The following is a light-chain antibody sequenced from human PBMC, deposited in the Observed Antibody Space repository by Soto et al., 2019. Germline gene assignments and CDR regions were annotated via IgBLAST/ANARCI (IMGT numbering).Light chain of an antibody. CDR3: QQYSSSPPFT. CDR1: QSVSSSY. Sequence: EIVLTQSPGTLSLSPGERATLSCRASQSVSSSYLAWYQQKPGQAPRLLIYGASSRATCIPDRFSGSGSGTDFTLPISRLEPEDFAVYYCQQYSSSPPFTFGPGTKVDIK. J-gene: IGKJ3*01. CDR2: GAS. V-gene: IGKV3-20*01.